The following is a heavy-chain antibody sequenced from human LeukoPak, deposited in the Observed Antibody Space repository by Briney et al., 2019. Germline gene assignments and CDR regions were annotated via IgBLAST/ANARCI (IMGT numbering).Heavy chain of an antibody. V-gene: IGHV4-31*03. CDR2: IYYSGST. CDR3: ARDVYDILTGPYFDY. J-gene: IGHJ4*02. CDR1: GGSISSGGYY. D-gene: IGHD3-9*01. Sequence: SETLSLTCTVSGGSISSGGYYWSWIRQHPGKRLEWIGYIYYSGSTYYNPSLKGRVTISVDTSKNQFSLKLSSVTAADTAVYYCARDVYDILTGPYFDYWGPGTLVTVSS.